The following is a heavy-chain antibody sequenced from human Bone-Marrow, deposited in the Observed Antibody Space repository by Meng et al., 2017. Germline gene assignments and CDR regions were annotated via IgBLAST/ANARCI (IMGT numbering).Heavy chain of an antibody. CDR1: GDSVSSNSVA. J-gene: IGHJ4*01. D-gene: IGHD2-15*01. CDR2: TYYRSRWYK. CDR3: ARGTATLDF. V-gene: IGHV6-1*01. Sequence: SQTLSLTCAISGDSVSSNSVAWNWIRQSPSRGLEWPGRTYYRSRWYKDYAVSVKSRITINPDTSKNEFSLQLNSVTPEDTAVYFCARGTATLDFWGHGTLVTVSS.